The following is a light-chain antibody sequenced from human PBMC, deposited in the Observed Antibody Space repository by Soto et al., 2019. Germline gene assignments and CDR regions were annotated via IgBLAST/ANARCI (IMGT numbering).Light chain of an antibody. V-gene: IGKV4-1*01. CDR3: QQYYSTPPT. CDR1: QSVLYSSNNKNY. Sequence: DIVMTQSPDSLAVSLGERATINCKSSQSVLYSSNNKNYLAWYQQKPGQPPKLLIYWASTRESGVPDRFSGSGSGTAFTLTISSLQAEDVAVYYCQQYYSTPPTFGPG. CDR2: WAS. J-gene: IGKJ3*01.